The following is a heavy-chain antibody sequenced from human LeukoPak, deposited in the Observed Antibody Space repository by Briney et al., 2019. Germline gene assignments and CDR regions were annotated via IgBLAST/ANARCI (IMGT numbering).Heavy chain of an antibody. D-gene: IGHD6-13*01. CDR3: AKDRTYSSSLALDY. CDR2: ISGSGGAT. CDR1: GLTFSSYA. V-gene: IGHV3-23*01. Sequence: GGSLRLSCAATGLTFSSYAMSWVRQAPGNGLEWVSAISGSGGATNYADPVKGRFAISRDNSKNTLYLQMNSLRADDTAVYYCAKDRTYSSSLALDYWGQGTLVTVSS. J-gene: IGHJ4*02.